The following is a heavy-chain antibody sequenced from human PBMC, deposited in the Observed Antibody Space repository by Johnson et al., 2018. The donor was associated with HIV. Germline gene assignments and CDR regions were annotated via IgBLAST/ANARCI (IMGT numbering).Heavy chain of an antibody. Sequence: EQLVESGGGLVQPGGSLRLSCAASGFSVSSNYMTWVRQAPGKGLECVSVLFGGGDTYYADSVRGRFTISRDNAKNSLYLQMNSLRAEDTALYYCVRGGLGYQNIHDAFDLWGQGTMVTVSS. D-gene: IGHD2-2*01. CDR3: VRGGLGYQNIHDAFDL. V-gene: IGHV3-66*01. CDR2: LFGGGDT. CDR1: GFSVSSNY. J-gene: IGHJ3*01.